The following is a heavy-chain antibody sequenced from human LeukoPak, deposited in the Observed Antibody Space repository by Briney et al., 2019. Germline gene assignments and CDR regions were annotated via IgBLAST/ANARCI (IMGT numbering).Heavy chain of an antibody. CDR3: ARDPYYYDSTGY. V-gene: IGHV1-2*02. J-gene: IGHJ4*02. CDR2: INPNSGGT. Sequence: AASVRVSCKASGYTFTAYYIHWVRQAPGQGLEWMGWINPNSGGTQYAQQFQGRVTLTRDTSISTAYMEVNRLRYDDTAVYYCARDPYYYDSTGYWGQGTLVTVSS. CDR1: GYTFTAYY. D-gene: IGHD3-22*01.